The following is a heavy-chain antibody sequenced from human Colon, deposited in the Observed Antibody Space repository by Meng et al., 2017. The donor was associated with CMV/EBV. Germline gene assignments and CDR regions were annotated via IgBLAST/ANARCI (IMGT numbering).Heavy chain of an antibody. Sequence: AYGFTFSSFVMHWGRQAPGKGLEWVAVISSDGNNPYYADSVKGRFTISRDNSKNTLSLQMNSLRAEDTAMYYCARARWRGQQSFDSWGQGTLVTVSS. V-gene: IGHV3-30-3*01. CDR1: GFTFSSFV. J-gene: IGHJ4*02. D-gene: IGHD6-13*01. CDR2: ISSDGNNP. CDR3: ARARWRGQQSFDS.